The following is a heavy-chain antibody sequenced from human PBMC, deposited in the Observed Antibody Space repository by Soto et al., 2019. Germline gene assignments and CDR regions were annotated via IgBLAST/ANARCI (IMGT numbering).Heavy chain of an antibody. CDR3: VRDLGRYFRSGYMDL. Sequence: EVHLVESGGGLVKPGGSLRLSCTASGFAFNTYSMNWVRQAPGKGLEWVSSINEDSTYIYYADSLSGWITISRDNAKDSLFLRMNSLRPDDTALYFCVRDLGRYFRSGYMDLSGDGARVTVSS. D-gene: IGHD3-9*01. J-gene: IGHJ6*03. CDR2: INEDSTYI. CDR1: GFAFNTYS. V-gene: IGHV3-21*01.